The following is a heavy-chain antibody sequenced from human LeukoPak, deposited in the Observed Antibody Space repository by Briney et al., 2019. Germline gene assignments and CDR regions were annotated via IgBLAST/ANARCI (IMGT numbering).Heavy chain of an antibody. CDR3: ARHPLKD. J-gene: IGHJ4*02. CDR2: SDGTNI. CDR1: GFTFSSYW. Sequence: PGGSLRRSCAASGFTFSSYWMHWVRQAPGKGLVWVSRSDGTNITYADSVKGRFTISRDNAKKTLYLQMNGLRADDTAVYYCARHPLKDWGQGTLVTVSS. V-gene: IGHV3-74*01.